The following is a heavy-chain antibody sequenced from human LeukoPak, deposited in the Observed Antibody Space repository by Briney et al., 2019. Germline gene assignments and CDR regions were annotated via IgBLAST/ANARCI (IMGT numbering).Heavy chain of an antibody. J-gene: IGHJ4*02. V-gene: IGHV3-30*02. CDR1: GFTFSSYG. CDR2: IRYNGSNK. CDR3: ARDNTYYSGSRYYDRFDY. D-gene: IGHD2-15*01. Sequence: PGGSLRLSCAASGFTFSSYGIHWVRQAPGKGLEWVAFIRYNGSNKYYADSVKGRFTISRDSYKSTLYLQMNSLTVEDTAVYYCARDNTYYSGSRYYDRFDYWGQGTLVTVSS.